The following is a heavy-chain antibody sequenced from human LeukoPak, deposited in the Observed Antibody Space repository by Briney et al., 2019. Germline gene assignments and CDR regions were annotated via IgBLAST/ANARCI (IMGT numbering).Heavy chain of an antibody. Sequence: PGGSLRLSCAASGFTFSSYWMHWVRQAPGKGLAWVSRINTDGSSTIYADSVKGRFTISRDNAKNTLYLQMNSLRAEDTAVYYCARGRSGFYFDYWGQGTLVTVSS. CDR3: ARGRSGFYFDY. J-gene: IGHJ4*02. V-gene: IGHV3-74*01. CDR1: GFTFSSYW. D-gene: IGHD3-22*01. CDR2: INTDGSST.